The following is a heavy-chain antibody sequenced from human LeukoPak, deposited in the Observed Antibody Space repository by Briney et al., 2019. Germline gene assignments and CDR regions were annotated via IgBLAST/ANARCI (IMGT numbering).Heavy chain of an antibody. CDR2: IKKDGSEK. V-gene: IGHV3-7*01. CDR1: GFTFSNFG. D-gene: IGHD5-18*01. J-gene: IGHJ4*02. CDR3: ARHLSGVTGYTYGRGIDY. Sequence: GGSLRLSCAASGFTFSNFGMHWVRQAPGKGLEWVANIKKDGSEKYYVDSVKGRFTISRDNAKKSLYLQMNSLRAEDTAVYYCARHLSGVTGYTYGRGIDYWGQGTLVTVSS.